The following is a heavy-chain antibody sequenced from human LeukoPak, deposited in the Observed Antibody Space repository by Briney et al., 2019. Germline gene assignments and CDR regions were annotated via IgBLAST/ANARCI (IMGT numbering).Heavy chain of an antibody. J-gene: IGHJ4*02. V-gene: IGHV3-30-3*01. D-gene: IGHD2-15*01. CDR3: ARERCSGGSCYSDY. CDR2: ISYDGSNK. CDR1: GFTFSSYA. Sequence: GGSLRLSCAASGFTFSSYAMHLVRQAPGKGLEWVAVISYDGSNKYYADSVKGRFTISRDNSKNTLYLQMNSLRAEDTAVYYCARERCSGGSCYSDYWGQGTLVTVSS.